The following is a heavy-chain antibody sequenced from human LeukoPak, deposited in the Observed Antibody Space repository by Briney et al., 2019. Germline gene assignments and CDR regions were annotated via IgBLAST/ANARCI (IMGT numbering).Heavy chain of an antibody. D-gene: IGHD5-18*01. CDR1: GFTFSSHW. V-gene: IGHV3-7*01. Sequence: GGSLRLSCAASGFTFSSHWMTWVRQAPGKGLEWVANIKEDGTRKNYVDSVKGRFTISRDNAKNTLYLQMNSLRAEDTAVYYCARDAVDTANAVWGQGTTVTVSS. J-gene: IGHJ6*02. CDR3: ARDAVDTANAV. CDR2: IKEDGTRK.